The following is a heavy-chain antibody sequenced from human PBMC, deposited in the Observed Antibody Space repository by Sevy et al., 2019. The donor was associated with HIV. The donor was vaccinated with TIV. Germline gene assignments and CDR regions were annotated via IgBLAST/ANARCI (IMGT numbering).Heavy chain of an antibody. CDR3: AHRRSKGITITEFDY. J-gene: IGHJ4*02. Sequence: SGPTLVNPTQTLTLTCTFSGFSFTTSGVGVGWIRQPPGKALEWLAFIYWDDDRRYSPSLKSRLTITRDTSKDQVVLTMANMDPVDTGTYYCAHRRSKGITITEFDYWGQGALVTVSS. V-gene: IGHV2-5*02. D-gene: IGHD3-9*01. CDR2: IYWDDDR. CDR1: GFSFTTSGVG.